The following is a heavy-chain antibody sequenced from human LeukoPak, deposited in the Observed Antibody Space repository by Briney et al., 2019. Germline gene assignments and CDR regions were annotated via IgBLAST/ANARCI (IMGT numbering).Heavy chain of an antibody. J-gene: IGHJ4*02. CDR3: ASGENLGYCSSTSCYSLDY. CDR2: IWYDGSNK. Sequence: PGGSLRLSCAASGFTFSSYSMNWVRQAPGKGLEWVAVIWYDGSNKYYADSVKGRFTISRDNSKNTLYLQMNSLRAEDTAVYYCASGENLGYCSSTSCYSLDYWGQGTLVTVSS. V-gene: IGHV3-33*08. CDR1: GFTFSSYS. D-gene: IGHD2-2*02.